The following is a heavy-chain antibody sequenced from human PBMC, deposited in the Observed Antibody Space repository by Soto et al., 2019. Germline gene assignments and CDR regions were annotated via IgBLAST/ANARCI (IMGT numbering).Heavy chain of an antibody. D-gene: IGHD2-21*02. Sequence: KPSETLSLTCAVYGGSFSGYYWSWIRQPPGKGLEWIGEINHSGSTNYNPSLKSRVTISVDTSKNQFSLKLSSVTAADTAVYYRAVTLGVTFNWFDPWGQGTLVTVSS. CDR1: GGSFSGYY. CDR3: AVTLGVTFNWFDP. CDR2: INHSGST. J-gene: IGHJ5*02. V-gene: IGHV4-34*01.